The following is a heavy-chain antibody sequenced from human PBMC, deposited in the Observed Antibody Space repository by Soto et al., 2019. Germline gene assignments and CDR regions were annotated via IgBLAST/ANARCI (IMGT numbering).Heavy chain of an antibody. CDR2: MNPINGAT. CDR1: GYDFTAYD. J-gene: IGHJ6*02. Sequence: ASVKVSCKASGYDFTAYDINWVRQASGQGXEWMGWMNPINGATGSARRFQGRVSMTRNTATGTAYLELTSLRSDDSAVYYCGRGPSPRAPAGGTPYYYAMDVWGQGTTVTVSS. D-gene: IGHD6-13*01. V-gene: IGHV1-8*02. CDR3: GRGPSPRAPAGGTPYYYAMDV.